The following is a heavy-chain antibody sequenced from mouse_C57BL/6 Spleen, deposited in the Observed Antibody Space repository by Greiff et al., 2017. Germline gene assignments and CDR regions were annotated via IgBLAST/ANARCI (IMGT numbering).Heavy chain of an antibody. CDR2: IYPGDGDT. CDR3: ARGGGTWYFDV. V-gene: IGHV1-82*01. D-gene: IGHD4-1*01. CDR1: GYAFSSSW. Sequence: QVQLQQSGPELVKPGASVKISCKASGYAFSSSWMNWVKQRPGKGLEWIGRIYPGDGDTNYKGKFKGKATLTADKSSSTAYMQLRSLTSEDSAVYFCARGGGTWYFDVWGTGTTVTVSS. J-gene: IGHJ1*03.